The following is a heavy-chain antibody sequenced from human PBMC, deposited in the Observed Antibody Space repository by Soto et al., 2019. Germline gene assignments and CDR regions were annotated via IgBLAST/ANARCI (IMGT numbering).Heavy chain of an antibody. D-gene: IGHD3-22*01. CDR1: GYSFTSYW. Sequence: PGESLKISFKGSGYSFTSYWISWVRQIPGKGLEWMGRIDPSDSYTNYSPSFQGHVPISADKSISTAYLQWSSLKASDTAMYYCARTTLPYYYDSSGPKRAFEIWGQGTMVTVSS. CDR3: ARTTLPYYYDSSGPKRAFEI. J-gene: IGHJ3*02. CDR2: IDPSDSYT. V-gene: IGHV5-10-1*01.